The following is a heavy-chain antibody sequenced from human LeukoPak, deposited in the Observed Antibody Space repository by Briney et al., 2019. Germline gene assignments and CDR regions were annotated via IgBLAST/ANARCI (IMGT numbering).Heavy chain of an antibody. CDR3: ARTVVTLAWYFDL. J-gene: IGHJ2*01. V-gene: IGHV4-4*07. CDR2: SYTSGTT. D-gene: IGHD4-23*01. CDR1: GGSISSYS. Sequence: SETLSLTCSVSGGSISSYSWNWIRQPAGKGLEWIGRSYTSGTTNYNPSLKSRVTMSIDTSKNQVSLKMRSVTAADTAVYYCARTVVTLAWYFDLWGRGTLVSVSS.